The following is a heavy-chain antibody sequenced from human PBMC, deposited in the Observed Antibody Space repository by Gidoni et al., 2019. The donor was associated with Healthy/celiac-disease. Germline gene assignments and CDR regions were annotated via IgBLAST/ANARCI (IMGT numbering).Heavy chain of an antibody. CDR3: ARHQYYYDSSGPDAFDI. D-gene: IGHD3-22*01. CDR2: IYPGDSDT. V-gene: IGHV5-51*01. CDR1: GYSFTSYW. Sequence: VQLVQSGAEVKKPGESLKISCKGSGYSFTSYWIGWLRQMPGKGLEWMGIIYPGDSDTRYSPSFQGQVTISADKSISTAYLQWSSLKASDTAMYYCARHQYYYDSSGPDAFDIWGQGTMVTVSS. J-gene: IGHJ3*02.